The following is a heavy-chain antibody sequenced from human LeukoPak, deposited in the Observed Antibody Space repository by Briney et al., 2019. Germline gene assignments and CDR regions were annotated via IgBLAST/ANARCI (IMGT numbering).Heavy chain of an antibody. D-gene: IGHD5-24*01. Sequence: SETLSLTCAVYGGSFSGYYWSWIRQPPGKGLEWIGEINHSGSTNYNPSLKSRLTMSIDTSKNQFSLKLRSVTAAGTAVYYCARHQGWLQWEYWGQGTLVTVSS. CDR1: GGSFSGYY. J-gene: IGHJ4*02. CDR3: ARHQGWLQWEY. V-gene: IGHV4-34*01. CDR2: INHSGST.